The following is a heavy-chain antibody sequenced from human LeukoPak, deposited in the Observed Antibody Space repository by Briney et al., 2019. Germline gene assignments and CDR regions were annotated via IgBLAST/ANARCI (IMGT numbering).Heavy chain of an antibody. CDR2: TYRGEST. V-gene: IGHV3-53*01. Sequence: QSGGSLRLSCAASGFSVSYIYISWVGQAPGQRLEWVSITYRGESTFYADSVKGRFSISRDTSKNTLSLQMNNLRAEDTAVYYCARVLEVFSDAFDIWGQGTTVIVSS. J-gene: IGHJ3*02. CDR3: ARVLEVFSDAFDI. CDR1: GFSVSYIY. D-gene: IGHD3-3*01.